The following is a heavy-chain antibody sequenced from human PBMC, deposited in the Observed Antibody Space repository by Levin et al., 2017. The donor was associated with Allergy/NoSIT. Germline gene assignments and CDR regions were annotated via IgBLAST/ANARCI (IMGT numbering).Heavy chain of an antibody. CDR3: AREMAETAADTFDI. V-gene: IGHV1-18*01. D-gene: IGHD2-8*01. CDR1: GYTFTFYG. J-gene: IGHJ3*02. Sequence: RASVKVSCKASGYTFTFYGLTWVRQAPGQGLEWMGWISPYNGDTKYGQNFQGRVTMTADTSTSTVYMELRSLRFDDTAIYYCAREMAETAADTFDIWGQGTMVIVSS. CDR2: ISPYNGDT.